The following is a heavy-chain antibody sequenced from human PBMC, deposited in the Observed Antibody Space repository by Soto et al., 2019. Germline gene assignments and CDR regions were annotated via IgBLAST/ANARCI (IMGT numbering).Heavy chain of an antibody. CDR2: IIPIFGTA. J-gene: IGHJ5*02. Sequence: QVQLVQSGAEVKKPGSSVKVSCKASGGTFSSYAISWVRQAPGQGLEWIGGIIPIFGTANYAQKFQGRVTITADESTSTAYMELSSLRSEDTAVYYCAGTDIVATIVYNWFDPWGQGTLVTVSS. CDR3: AGTDIVATIVYNWFDP. V-gene: IGHV1-69*01. CDR1: GGTFSSYA. D-gene: IGHD5-12*01.